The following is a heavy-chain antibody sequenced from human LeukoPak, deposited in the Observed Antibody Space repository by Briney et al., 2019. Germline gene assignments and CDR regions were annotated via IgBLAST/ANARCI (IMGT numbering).Heavy chain of an antibody. CDR2: ISTSSSTI. Sequence: QTGGSLRLSCAASGFTFSTYIMNWVRQAPGKGLEWVSYISTSSSTIYYADSVKGRFTISRDNAKNSLYLQMNSLRAEDTAVYYCARASGPVGGEFFQHWGQGTLVTVSS. CDR1: GFTFSTYI. J-gene: IGHJ1*01. V-gene: IGHV3-48*01. D-gene: IGHD3-16*01. CDR3: ARASGPVGGEFFQH.